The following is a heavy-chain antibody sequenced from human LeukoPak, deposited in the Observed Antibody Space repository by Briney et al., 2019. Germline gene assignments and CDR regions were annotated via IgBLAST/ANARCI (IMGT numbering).Heavy chain of an antibody. J-gene: IGHJ4*02. CDR3: ASATVVTPGGY. V-gene: IGHV1-69*04. CDR1: GGTFSSYA. D-gene: IGHD4-23*01. CDR2: IIPILGIA. Sequence: GASVKVSCKASGGTFSSYAISWVRQAPGQGLEWMGRIIPILGIANYAQKFQGRVTITADKSTSTAYMELSSLRSEDTAVYYCASATVVTPGGYWGQGTLVTVSS.